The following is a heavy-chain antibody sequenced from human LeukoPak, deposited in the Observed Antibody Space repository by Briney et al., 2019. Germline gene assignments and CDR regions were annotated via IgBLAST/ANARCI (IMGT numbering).Heavy chain of an antibody. CDR2: IYYSGST. D-gene: IGHD3-22*01. J-gene: IGHJ4*02. CDR3: ASPSVGPKTYYYDSSGYLVDY. Sequence: SETLSLTCTVSGGSISSSSYYWGWIRQPPGKGLEWIGSIYYSGSTYYNPSLKSRVTISVDTSKNQFPLKLSSVTAADTAVFYCASPSVGPKTYYYDSSGYLVDYWGQGTLVTVSS. CDR1: GGSISSSSYY. V-gene: IGHV4-39*01.